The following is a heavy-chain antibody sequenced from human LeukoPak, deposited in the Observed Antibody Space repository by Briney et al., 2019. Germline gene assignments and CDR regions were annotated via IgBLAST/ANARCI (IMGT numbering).Heavy chain of an antibody. J-gene: IGHJ4*02. V-gene: IGHV3-23*01. CDR2: IAVDDVT. CDR1: GFTFSSYA. Sequence: GGSLRLSCAASGFTFSSYAMSWVRQAPGKGLEWISTIAVDDVTYYAASVKGRFTISRYNSRNTLSLQMTSLKAEDSAVYYCAKTRWQWTRKYFDLWGRGSLVTVSS. D-gene: IGHD5-24*01. CDR3: AKTRWQWTRKYFDL.